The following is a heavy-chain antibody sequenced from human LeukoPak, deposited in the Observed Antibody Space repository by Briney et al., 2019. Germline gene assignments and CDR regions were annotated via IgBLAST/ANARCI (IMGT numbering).Heavy chain of an antibody. Sequence: SETLSLTCTVTGGSISSSSYYWGWIRQPPGKGLEWIGSIYYSGSTYYNPSLKSRVTISVDTSKNQFSLKLSSVTAADTAVYYYARRRYYYDSSGYYYDYWGQGTLVTVSS. CDR2: IYYSGST. CDR3: ARRRYYYDSSGYYYDY. CDR1: GGSISSSSYY. D-gene: IGHD3-22*01. V-gene: IGHV4-39*01. J-gene: IGHJ4*02.